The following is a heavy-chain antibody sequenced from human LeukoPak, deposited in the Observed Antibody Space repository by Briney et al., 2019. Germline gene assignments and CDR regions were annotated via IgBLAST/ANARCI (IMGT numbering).Heavy chain of an antibody. J-gene: IGHJ4*02. Sequence: SETLSLTCTVSGGSISLYYWSWIRQPPGKGLEWIGYFYDTRSPKYNPSLERRVTISVDMSRNQFSLNLTSLTAADTAVYYCARGRGSLTYWGQGTLATVSS. D-gene: IGHD3-10*01. CDR2: FYDTRSP. CDR1: GGSISLYY. V-gene: IGHV4-59*01. CDR3: ARGRGSLTY.